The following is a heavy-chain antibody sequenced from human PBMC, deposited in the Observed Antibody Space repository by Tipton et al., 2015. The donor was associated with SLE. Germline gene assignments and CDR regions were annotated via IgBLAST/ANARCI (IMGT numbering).Heavy chain of an antibody. CDR3: AKPTGSGGYFDH. D-gene: IGHD3-10*01. J-gene: IGHJ4*02. CDR2: VYYSAST. V-gene: IGHV4-39*01. Sequence: TLSLTCTVSGASISGSGYYWGWIRQSPGKGLEWIGSVYYSASTYYNPSLKGRVTISLDTSKNQFSLKMTSVTGADTAIYYCAKPTGSGGYFDHWGQGALVTVSS. CDR1: GASISGSGYY.